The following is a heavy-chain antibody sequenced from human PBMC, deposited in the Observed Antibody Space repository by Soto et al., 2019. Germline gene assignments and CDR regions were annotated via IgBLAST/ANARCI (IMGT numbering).Heavy chain of an antibody. CDR1: GYSFSSYA. CDR2: ISYDGGNK. CDR3: SKDLVVFFSSYYDLDV. V-gene: IGHV3-30*18. D-gene: IGHD2-2*01. J-gene: IGHJ6*02. Sequence: SLRLSCSASGYSFSSYAMHWVRQAPGKELEWVRAISYDGGNKYYADSLMGRFTISRDNSKTTLYLQMNSLRAEDTAVYYCSKDLVVFFSSYYDLDVWGPGTTVTVSS.